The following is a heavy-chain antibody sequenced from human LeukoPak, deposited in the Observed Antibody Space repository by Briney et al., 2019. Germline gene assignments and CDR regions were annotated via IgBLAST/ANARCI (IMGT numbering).Heavy chain of an antibody. Sequence: GGSLRLSCAASGFTFSGYSMNWVRQAPGKGLEWVSYISGGSSTIYYADSVKGRFTISRDNAKNSLYLQMNSLRDEDTAVYYCARSRGAGPGAYFDYWGQGTLVTVTS. CDR2: ISGGSSTI. CDR3: ARSRGAGPGAYFDY. CDR1: GFTFSGYS. V-gene: IGHV3-48*02. J-gene: IGHJ4*02. D-gene: IGHD6-19*01.